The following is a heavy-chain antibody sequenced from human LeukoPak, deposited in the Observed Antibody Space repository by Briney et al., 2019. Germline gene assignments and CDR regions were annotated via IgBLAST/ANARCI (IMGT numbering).Heavy chain of an antibody. V-gene: IGHV1-2*02. CDR2: INPNSGGT. CDR1: GYTFTTHY. D-gene: IGHD3-10*01. Sequence: GASVKVSCKASGYTFTTHYMHWVRQAPGQGLEWMGWINPNSGGTNYAQKFQGRVTMTRDTSISTAYMELSRLRSDDTAVYYCARDRAYGSGSYYQYYYYYMDVWGKGTTVTISS. J-gene: IGHJ6*03. CDR3: ARDRAYGSGSYYQYYYYYMDV.